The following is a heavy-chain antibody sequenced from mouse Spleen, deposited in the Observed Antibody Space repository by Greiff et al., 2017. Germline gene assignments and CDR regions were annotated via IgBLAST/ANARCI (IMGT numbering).Heavy chain of an antibody. D-gene: IGHD4-1*02. V-gene: IGHV1-22*01. CDR2: INPNNGGT. J-gene: IGHJ2*01. CDR1: GYTFTDYN. Sequence: VQLQQSGPELVKPGASVKMSCKASGYTFTDYNMHWVKQSHGKSLEWIGYINPNNGGTSYNQKFKGKATLTVNKSSSTAYMELRSLTSEDSAVYYCARLSTGTYYFDYWGQGTTLTVSS. CDR3: ARLSTGTYYFDY.